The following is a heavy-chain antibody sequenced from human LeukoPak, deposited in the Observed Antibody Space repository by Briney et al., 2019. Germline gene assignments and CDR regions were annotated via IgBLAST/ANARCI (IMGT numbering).Heavy chain of an antibody. CDR2: ISSRGSTI. D-gene: IGHD4-17*01. CDR1: GFTFSDYY. J-gene: IGHJ4*02. Sequence: GGSLRLSCAASGFTFSDYYMSWLRQAPGKGLEWVSYISSRGSTIYYADSVKGRFTISRDNAKNSLYLQMNSLRAEDTAVYYCARDPHYGDYEVLGYWGQGTLVTVSS. V-gene: IGHV3-11*04. CDR3: ARDPHYGDYEVLGY.